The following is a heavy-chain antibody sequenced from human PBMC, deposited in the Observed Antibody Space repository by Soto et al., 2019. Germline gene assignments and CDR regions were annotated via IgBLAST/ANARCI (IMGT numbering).Heavy chain of an antibody. CDR1: GGSISSGDYD. CDR2: IYYSGST. D-gene: IGHD3-22*01. CDR3: ARDRPDYYDSSGQAFDY. J-gene: IGHJ4*02. Sequence: SDTLSLTCTVSGGSISSGDYDWSWIRQPPGKGLEWIGYIYYSGSTYYNPSLKSRVTISVDTSKNQFSLKLSSVTAADTAVYYCARDRPDYYDSSGQAFDYWGQGTLVTVSS. V-gene: IGHV4-30-4*02.